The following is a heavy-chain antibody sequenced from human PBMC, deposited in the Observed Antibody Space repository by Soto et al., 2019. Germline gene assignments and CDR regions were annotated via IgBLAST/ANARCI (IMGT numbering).Heavy chain of an antibody. J-gene: IGHJ3*02. Sequence: SVKVSCKASGGTFSSYAISWVRQAPGQGLEWMGGIIPIFGTANYAQKFQGRVTITADESTSTAYMELSSLRSEDTAVYYCATRNKGLSRGAFDIWGQGTMVTV. V-gene: IGHV1-69*13. CDR3: ATRNKGLSRGAFDI. CDR1: GGTFSSYA. CDR2: IIPIFGTA. D-gene: IGHD3-16*02.